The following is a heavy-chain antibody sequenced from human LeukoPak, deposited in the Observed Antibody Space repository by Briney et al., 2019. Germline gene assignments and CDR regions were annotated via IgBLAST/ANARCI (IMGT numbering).Heavy chain of an antibody. D-gene: IGHD3-10*01. CDR1: GFTVSSNY. J-gene: IGHJ4*02. Sequence: GGSLRLSCAASGFTVSSNYMNWVRQAPGKGLEWVSVMYSGGSTFYGDSVKGRFTISRDNSMNTLYLQMNSLRAEDTAVYYCASPDRGVRGVINYWGQGTLVTVSS. CDR2: MYSGGST. V-gene: IGHV3-66*01. CDR3: ASPDRGVRGVINY.